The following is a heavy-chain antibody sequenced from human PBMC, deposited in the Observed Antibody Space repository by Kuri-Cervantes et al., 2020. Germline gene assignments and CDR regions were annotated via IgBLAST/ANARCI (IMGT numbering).Heavy chain of an antibody. CDR3: ASVLRFLEWLGGGMDV. J-gene: IGHJ6*02. CDR2: IIPIFGTA. CDR1: GGTFSSYA. V-gene: IGHV1-69*13. Sequence: SVKVSCKASGGTFSSYAISWVRQAPGQGLEWMGGIIPIFGTANYAQKFQGRVTITADESTSTAYMELSSLRPEDTAVYYCASVLRFLEWLGGGMDVWGQGTTVTVSS. D-gene: IGHD3-3*01.